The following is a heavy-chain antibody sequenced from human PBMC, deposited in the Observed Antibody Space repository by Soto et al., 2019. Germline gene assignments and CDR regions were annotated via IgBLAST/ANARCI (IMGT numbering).Heavy chain of an antibody. Sequence: EVQLVESGGGLVQPGGSLRLSCAASGFTFSSYWMSWVSQAPVKGLEWVGNIKQDGSEKNYVDFMEGRFTISRDNAENSLYLQMNSRRAEDTAVYYCARIASAGRGWDVWGQGTTVVVSS. D-gene: IGHD6-13*01. J-gene: IGHJ6*02. CDR1: GFTFSSYW. CDR3: ARIASAGRGWDV. V-gene: IGHV3-7*01. CDR2: IKQDGSEK.